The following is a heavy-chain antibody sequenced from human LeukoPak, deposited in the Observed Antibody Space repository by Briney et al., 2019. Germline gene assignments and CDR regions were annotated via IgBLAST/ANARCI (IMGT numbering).Heavy chain of an antibody. D-gene: IGHD3-22*01. Sequence: GGSLRLSCAASGFTFSIYGMHWVRQAPGKGLEWVAVIWYDGSNKYYADSVKGRFTISRDNSKNTLYLQMNSLRAEDTAVYYCAKSKGMIVNWGQGTLVTVSS. J-gene: IGHJ4*02. CDR1: GFTFSIYG. CDR3: AKSKGMIVN. CDR2: IWYDGSNK. V-gene: IGHV3-33*06.